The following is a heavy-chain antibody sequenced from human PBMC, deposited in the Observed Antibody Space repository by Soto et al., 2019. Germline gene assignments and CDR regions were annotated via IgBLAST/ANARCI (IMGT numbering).Heavy chain of an antibody. CDR2: ISGTGETT. Sequence: PGGSLRLSCAASGFTFSSYAMSWVRQAPGKGLEWVSAISGTGETTYYADSVKGRFTISRDNSKNTLFLQMNSLRAEDTAVYYCARDPQQLVLSQYFDYWGQGTLVTSPQ. D-gene: IGHD6-6*01. V-gene: IGHV3-23*01. CDR3: ARDPQQLVLSQYFDY. J-gene: IGHJ4*02. CDR1: GFTFSSYA.